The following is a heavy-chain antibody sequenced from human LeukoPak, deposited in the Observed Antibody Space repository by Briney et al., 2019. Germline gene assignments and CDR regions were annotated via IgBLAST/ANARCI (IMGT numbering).Heavy chain of an antibody. D-gene: IGHD3-3*01. CDR2: ISGSGGST. J-gene: IGHJ4*02. V-gene: IGHV3-23*01. CDR1: GFTFSSYA. Sequence: GGSLRLSCAASGFTFSSYAMSWVRQAPGKGLEWVSAISGSGGSTYYADSVKGRFTISRDNSKNTLYLHMNSLRAEDTAVYYCAKSSLRFLEWLFDYWGQGTLVTVSS. CDR3: AKSSLRFLEWLFDY.